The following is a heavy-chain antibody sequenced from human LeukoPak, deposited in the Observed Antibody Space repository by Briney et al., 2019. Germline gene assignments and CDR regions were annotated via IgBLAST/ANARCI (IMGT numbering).Heavy chain of an antibody. CDR1: GYSISSGYY. J-gene: IGHJ4*02. D-gene: IGHD3-9*01. CDR2: IYHSGST. V-gene: IGHV4-38-2*02. CDR3: ARHEDNYDILP. Sequence: SETLSLTCTVSGYSISSGYYWGWIRQPPGKGLEWIGSIYHSGSTYYNPSLKSRVTISVDTSKNQFSLKLSSVTAADTAVYYCARHEDNYDILPWGQGTLVTVSS.